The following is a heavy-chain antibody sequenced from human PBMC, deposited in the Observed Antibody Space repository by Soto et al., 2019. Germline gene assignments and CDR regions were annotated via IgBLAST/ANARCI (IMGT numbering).Heavy chain of an antibody. D-gene: IGHD2-8*01. CDR2: ITGSGRDT. CDR3: AKNGLDNSPSAIDS. V-gene: IGHV3-23*01. Sequence: EVQLLESGGGLAQPGGSLRLSCAASGFTFRNNVLSWVRQAPGKGLDWVSGITGSGRDTYYADSVKGRLTISRDNSKNMVFLQMNSLRAEDTALYYCAKNGLDNSPSAIDSWGPGTLVTVSS. J-gene: IGHJ4*02. CDR1: GFTFRNNV.